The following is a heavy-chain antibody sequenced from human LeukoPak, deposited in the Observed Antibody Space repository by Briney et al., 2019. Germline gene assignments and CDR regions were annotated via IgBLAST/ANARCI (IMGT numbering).Heavy chain of an antibody. J-gene: IGHJ4*02. Sequence: ASETLSLTCTVSGGSISSSSYYWGWIRQPPGKGLEWIGSIYYSGSTYYNPSLKSRVTISVDTSKNQFSLKLSSVTAADTAVYYCAREASGFDYWGQGTLVTVSS. CDR1: GGSISSSSYY. CDR2: IYYSGST. CDR3: AREASGFDY. V-gene: IGHV4-39*02.